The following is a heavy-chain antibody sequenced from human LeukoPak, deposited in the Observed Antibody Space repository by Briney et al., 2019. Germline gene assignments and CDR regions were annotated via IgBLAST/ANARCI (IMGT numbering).Heavy chain of an antibody. Sequence: SETLTLTCAVYGGPFSGYYRSWIRQPPGKGLEWIGEINHSGSTNYNPSLKSRVTISVDTSKNQFSLKLSSVTAADTAVYYCARARYCSSTSCYAVGLDPWGQGTLVTVSS. CDR3: ARARYCSSTSCYAVGLDP. CDR2: INHSGST. CDR1: GGPFSGYY. D-gene: IGHD2-2*01. J-gene: IGHJ5*02. V-gene: IGHV4-34*01.